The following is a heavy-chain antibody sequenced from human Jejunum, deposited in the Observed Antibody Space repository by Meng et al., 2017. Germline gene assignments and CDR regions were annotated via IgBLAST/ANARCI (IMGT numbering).Heavy chain of an antibody. J-gene: IGHJ6*02. CDR3: ARVSTLVAPYYLYAMDV. CDR1: GGSISGSSYY. Sequence: GSLRLSCTVSGGSISGSSYYWGWIRQPPGKGLAWIGHIYYTGNTYYTPSLQSRVTISVDTSKNQFSLKLSSVTAADTAVYYCARVSTLVAPYYLYAMDVWGRGTTVTVSS. V-gene: IGHV4-39*07. D-gene: IGHD2-2*01. CDR2: IYYTGNT.